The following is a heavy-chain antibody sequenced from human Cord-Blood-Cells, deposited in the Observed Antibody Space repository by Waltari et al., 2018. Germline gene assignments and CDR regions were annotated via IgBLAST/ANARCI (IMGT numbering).Heavy chain of an antibody. Sequence: QVQLQQWGAGLLKPSETLSLTCAVYGGSFSGYYWSWIRQPPGKGLEWIGEINHSGSTNYNPSLKSRVTISVDTSKNQFSLKLSSVTAADTAVYYCARGSDDAFDIWGQGTMVTVSS. J-gene: IGHJ3*02. CDR3: ARGSDDAFDI. CDR1: GGSFSGYY. V-gene: IGHV4-34*01. CDR2: INHSGST.